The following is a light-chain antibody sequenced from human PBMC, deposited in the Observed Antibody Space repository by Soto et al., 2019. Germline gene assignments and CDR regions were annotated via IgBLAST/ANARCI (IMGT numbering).Light chain of an antibody. CDR3: QQYYNYPG. Sequence: AIRMTQSPSSFSASTGDRVTIPCRASQDISNYLAWYQQKPGKAPKLLIYAASTLQSGVPSRFSGSGSGKDFTLTISCLQSEDFATYYCQQYYNYPGFGGGTKVEIK. V-gene: IGKV1-8*01. CDR2: AAS. J-gene: IGKJ4*01. CDR1: QDISNY.